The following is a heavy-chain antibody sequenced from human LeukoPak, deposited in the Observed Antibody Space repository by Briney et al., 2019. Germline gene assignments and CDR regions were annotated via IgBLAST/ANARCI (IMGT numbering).Heavy chain of an antibody. D-gene: IGHD2-15*01. J-gene: IGHJ6*03. CDR3: ARDGGFGEDYYYYYMDV. CDR2: ISSSSSTI. Sequence: GGSLRLSCAASGFTFSSYSMNWVRQAPGKGLEWVSYISSSSSTIYYADSVKGRFTISRDNAKNSLYLQMNSLRAEDTAVYYCARDGGFGEDYYYYYMDVWGKGTTVTVSS. CDR1: GFTFSSYS. V-gene: IGHV3-48*04.